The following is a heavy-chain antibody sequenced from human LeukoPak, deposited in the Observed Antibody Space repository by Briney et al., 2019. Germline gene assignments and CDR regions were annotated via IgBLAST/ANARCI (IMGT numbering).Heavy chain of an antibody. V-gene: IGHV3-53*01. CDR1: GFTVSSNY. CDR2: IYSGGST. D-gene: IGHD4-17*01. Sequence: GGSLRLSCAASGFTVSSNYMSWVRLAPGKGLEWVSVIYSGGSTYYADSVKGRFTISRDNSKNTLYLQMNSLRAEDTAVYYCAREGISSYGDYYFDYWGQGTLVTVSS. CDR3: AREGISSYGDYYFDY. J-gene: IGHJ4*02.